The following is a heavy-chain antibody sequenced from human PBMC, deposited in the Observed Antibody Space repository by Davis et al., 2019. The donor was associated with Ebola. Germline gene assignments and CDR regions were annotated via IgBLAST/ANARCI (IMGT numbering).Heavy chain of an antibody. V-gene: IGHV4-39*01. J-gene: IGHJ5*02. CDR2: IYYSGST. CDR1: GGSISSSSYY. D-gene: IGHD3-3*01. CDR3: ARAMDGVLRFLEWFPNWFDP. Sequence: SETLSLTCTVSGGSISSSSYYWGWIRQPPGKGLEWIGSIYYSGSTYYNPSLKSRVTISVDTSKNQFSLKLSSVTAADTAVYYCARAMDGVLRFLEWFPNWFDPWGQGTLVTVSS.